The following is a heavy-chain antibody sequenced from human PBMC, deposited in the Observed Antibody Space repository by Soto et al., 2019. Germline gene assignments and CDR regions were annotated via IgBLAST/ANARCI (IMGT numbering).Heavy chain of an antibody. CDR2: ISWNSGNI. J-gene: IGHJ5*02. CDR3: AKDVGPYNSESSVYLNWLEH. Sequence: SLRLSCAASGFSFDDYAMHWVRQAPGKGLEWVSGISWNSGNIGYVDSVKGRFTISRDNAKNSLYLQMNSLRAEDTALYYCAKDVGPYNSESSVYLNWLEHWSPGTWVTVSS. V-gene: IGHV3-9*01. CDR1: GFSFDDYA. D-gene: IGHD5-12*01.